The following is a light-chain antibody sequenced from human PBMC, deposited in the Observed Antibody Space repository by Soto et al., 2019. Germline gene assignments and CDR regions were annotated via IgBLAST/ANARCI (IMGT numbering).Light chain of an antibody. CDR2: DVN. J-gene: IGLJ1*01. Sequence: QSVLTQPASVSGSPGQSITISCTGSSSDIGAFDLVSWYQQHPGKAPKVLIYDVNVRPSGVSNRCSGSKSGNTASLTISGLQAEDEADYYCSSYTITSTRLFGTGTKLTVL. CDR3: SSYTITSTRL. CDR1: SSDIGAFDL. V-gene: IGLV2-14*01.